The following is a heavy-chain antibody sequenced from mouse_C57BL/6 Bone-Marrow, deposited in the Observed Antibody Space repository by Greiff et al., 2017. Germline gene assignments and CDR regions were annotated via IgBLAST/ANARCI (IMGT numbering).Heavy chain of an antibody. CDR3: AIEGSFFYYGSSWYFDV. J-gene: IGHJ1*03. CDR1: GYTFTSYW. Sequence: QVQLQQPGAELVKPGASVKVSCKASGYTFTSYWMHWVKQRPGQGLEWIGRIHPSDSDTNYNQKFKGKATLTVDKSSSTAYLQLSSLTSEASAVYYCAIEGSFFYYGSSWYFDVWGTGTTVTVSS. CDR2: IHPSDSDT. V-gene: IGHV1-74*01. D-gene: IGHD1-1*01.